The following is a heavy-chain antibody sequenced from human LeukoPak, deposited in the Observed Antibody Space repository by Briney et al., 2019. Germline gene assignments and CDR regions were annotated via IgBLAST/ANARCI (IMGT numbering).Heavy chain of an antibody. D-gene: IGHD3-22*01. CDR1: GYTFTSYD. CDR3: ARAYYYDSRGYYPEGYYYYGMDV. J-gene: IGHJ6*02. Sequence: GASVKVSCKASGYTFTSYDINWVRQATGQGLEWMGWMNPNSGNTGYAQKFQGRVTMTRNTSISTAYMELSSLRSEDTAVYYCARAYYYDSRGYYPEGYYYYGMDVWGQGTTVTVSS. V-gene: IGHV1-8*01. CDR2: MNPNSGNT.